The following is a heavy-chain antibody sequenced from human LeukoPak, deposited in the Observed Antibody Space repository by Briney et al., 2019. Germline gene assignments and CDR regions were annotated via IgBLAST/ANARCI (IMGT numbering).Heavy chain of an antibody. D-gene: IGHD3-22*01. CDR2: IYHSGST. CDR3: AREARSGYYDSSGTYVY. Sequence: SGTLSLTCAVSGGSISSSNWWSWVRQPPGKGLEWIGEIYHSGSTNYNPSLKSRVTISVDKSKNQFSLKLSSVTAADTAAYYCAREARSGYYDSSGTYVYWGQGTLVTVSS. J-gene: IGHJ4*02. V-gene: IGHV4-4*02. CDR1: GGSISSSNW.